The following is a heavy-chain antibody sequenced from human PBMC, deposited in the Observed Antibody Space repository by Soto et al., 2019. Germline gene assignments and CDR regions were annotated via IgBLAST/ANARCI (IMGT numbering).Heavy chain of an antibody. CDR1: GDTFSSDA. V-gene: IGHV1-69*19. Sequence: QVQLVQSGAEVKKPGSSVKVSCKASGDTFSSDAISWVRQAPGQGLEWMGGIIPFSGTTTYAQNFQGRVSSTADESTTTAHMEITSLRSEATAVYYCVEVLATVTPWFDVWGQGTLVT. J-gene: IGHJ5*02. CDR3: VEVLATVTPWFDV. CDR2: IIPFSGTT. D-gene: IGHD4-17*01.